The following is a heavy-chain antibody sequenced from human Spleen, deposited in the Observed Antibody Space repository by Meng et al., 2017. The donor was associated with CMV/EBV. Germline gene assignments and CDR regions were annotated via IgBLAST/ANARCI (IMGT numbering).Heavy chain of an antibody. CDR1: GGTFSSYA. D-gene: IGHD1-26*01. J-gene: IGHJ4*02. Sequence: SVKVSCKASGGTFSSYAINWVRQATGQGLEWMGRIIPILGIANYAQKFQGRVTITADKSTSTAYMELSSLRSEDTAVYYCARGGGSYSFDYWGQGTLVTVSS. CDR3: ARGGGSYSFDY. V-gene: IGHV1-69*04. CDR2: IIPILGIA.